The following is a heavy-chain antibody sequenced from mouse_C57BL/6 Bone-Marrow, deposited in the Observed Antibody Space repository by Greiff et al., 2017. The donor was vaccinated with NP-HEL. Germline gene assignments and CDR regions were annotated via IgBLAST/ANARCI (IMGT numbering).Heavy chain of an antibody. Sequence: VQLQQSGPVLVKPGASVKMSCKASGYTFTDYYMNWVKQSHGKSLEWIGVINPYNGGTSYNQKFKGKATLTVDKSSSTAYMELNSLTSEDSAVYYCARSSITTVVDVWGTGTTVTVSS. J-gene: IGHJ1*03. CDR2: INPYNGGT. D-gene: IGHD1-1*01. CDR1: GYTFTDYY. V-gene: IGHV1-19*01. CDR3: ARSSITTVVDV.